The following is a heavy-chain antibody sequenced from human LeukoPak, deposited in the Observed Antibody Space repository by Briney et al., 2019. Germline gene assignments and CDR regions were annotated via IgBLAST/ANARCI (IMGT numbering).Heavy chain of an antibody. CDR2: ISSSGSTI. Sequence: GGSLRLSCAASGFTFSSYSMSWIRQAPGKGLEWVSYISSSGSTIYYADSVKGRFTISRDNAQNSLYLQMNSLRAEDTAIYYCATSTAAAGTDWGQGTLVTVSS. D-gene: IGHD6-13*01. CDR1: GFTFSSYS. J-gene: IGHJ4*02. CDR3: ATSTAAAGTD. V-gene: IGHV3-48*04.